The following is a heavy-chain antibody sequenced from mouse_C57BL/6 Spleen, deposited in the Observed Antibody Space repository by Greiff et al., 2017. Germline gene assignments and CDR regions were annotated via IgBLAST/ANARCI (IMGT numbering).Heavy chain of an antibody. CDR1: GYTFTSYW. CDR3: ARMCYCGSNYGGCYAVDD. J-gene: IGHJ4*01. CDR2: IYPGSGST. D-gene: IGHD1-1*01. Sequence: QVQLQQPGAELVKPGASVKMSCKASGYTFTSYWITWVKQRPGQGLEWIGDIYPGSGSTNYNEKFKSKATLTVDTSSSTAYMQLSSLTSEDTAVYSCARMCYCGSNYGGCYAVDDWGQGATVTVAS. V-gene: IGHV1-55*01.